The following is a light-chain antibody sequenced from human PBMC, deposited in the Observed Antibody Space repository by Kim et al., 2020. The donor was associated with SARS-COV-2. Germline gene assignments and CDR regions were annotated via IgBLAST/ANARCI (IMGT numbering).Light chain of an antibody. CDR1: QSVSSY. CDR3: IQSYSTPRT. CDR2: AAS. Sequence: SAAVGDRLTIHCRASQSVSSYLHWYQQKPGKAPNRLIYAASSLQCGVPARFSGSGSGTDFALTISSLQPEDFAAYYCIQSYSTPRTFGQGTKLEI. V-gene: IGKV1-39*01. J-gene: IGKJ2*01.